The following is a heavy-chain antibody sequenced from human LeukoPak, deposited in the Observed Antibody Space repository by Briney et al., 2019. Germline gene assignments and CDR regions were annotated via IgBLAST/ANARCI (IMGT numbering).Heavy chain of an antibody. J-gene: IGHJ4*02. Sequence: SETLSLTCRVSGCSISPSNNYWAWIRQPPGQGLVSIASINYSETTYYNPSLKSLTTTSVNTSKNYFLLILSPTAAATTASYYCAKIGDESGGYFRYWGKGPLVTVSS. CDR3: AKIGDESGGYFRY. CDR1: GCSISPSNNY. D-gene: IGHD3-22*01. CDR2: INYSETT. V-gene: IGHV4-39*02.